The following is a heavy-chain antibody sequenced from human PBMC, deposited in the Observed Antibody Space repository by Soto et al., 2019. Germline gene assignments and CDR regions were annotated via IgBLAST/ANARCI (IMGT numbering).Heavy chain of an antibody. Sequence: QITLKESGPTLVKPTQTLTLTCTFSGFSLSTNGVGVGWIRQPPRKALEWLAVIYWDDDKGYSPSLKSRLSIPKDTSKNQVVLTMTSMYPVDTATYYCAHRTLKAYSSSWYVWGQGTLVTVSS. CDR2: IYWDDDK. V-gene: IGHV2-5*02. CDR3: AHRTLKAYSSSWYV. J-gene: IGHJ4*02. D-gene: IGHD6-13*01. CDR1: GFSLSTNGVG.